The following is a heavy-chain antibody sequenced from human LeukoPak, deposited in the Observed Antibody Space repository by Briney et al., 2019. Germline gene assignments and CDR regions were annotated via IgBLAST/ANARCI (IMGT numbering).Heavy chain of an antibody. CDR3: AKDRGY. J-gene: IGHJ4*02. V-gene: IGHV3-23*01. CDR2: ISGSGDTT. Sequence: GGSLRLSCAAYGLTFSTYGMTWVRLVPGKGLEWVSGISGSGDTTYYADSVKGRFTISRDNSKSTLFLQMNSLRVEDTAVYYCAKDRGYWGQGTLVTVSS. CDR1: GLTFSTYG.